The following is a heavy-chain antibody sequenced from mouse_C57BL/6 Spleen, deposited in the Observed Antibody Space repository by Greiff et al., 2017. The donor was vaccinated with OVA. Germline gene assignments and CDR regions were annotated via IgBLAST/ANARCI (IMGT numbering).Heavy chain of an antibody. CDR3: ASSHYNGSSYWDFDV. Sequence: EVHLVESGPELVKPGASVKIPCKASGYTFTDYNMDWVKQSHGKSLEWIGDINPNNGGTIYNQKFKGKATLTVYKSSSTAYMELRSLTSEDTAVYYCASSHYNGSSYWDFDVWGTGTTVTVSS. CDR2: INPNNGGT. D-gene: IGHD1-1*01. J-gene: IGHJ1*03. V-gene: IGHV1-18*01. CDR1: GYTFTDYN.